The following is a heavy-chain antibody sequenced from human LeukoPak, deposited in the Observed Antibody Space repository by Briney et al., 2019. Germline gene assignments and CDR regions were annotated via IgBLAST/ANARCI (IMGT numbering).Heavy chain of an antibody. Sequence: SETLSLTCTVSGGSISSYYWSWIRQPPGKGLEWIGYIYYSGSTNYNPSLKSRVTIAVDTSKNQFSLRLSSVTAADTAVYYCAMAYSSSWYYFDYWGQGTLVTVSS. CDR3: AMAYSSSWYYFDY. CDR2: IYYSGST. D-gene: IGHD6-13*01. J-gene: IGHJ4*02. CDR1: GGSISSYY. V-gene: IGHV4-59*01.